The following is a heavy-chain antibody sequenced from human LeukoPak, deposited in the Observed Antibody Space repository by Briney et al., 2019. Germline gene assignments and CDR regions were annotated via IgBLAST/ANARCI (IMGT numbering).Heavy chain of an antibody. V-gene: IGHV3-48*03. D-gene: IGHD6-13*01. J-gene: IGHJ4*02. CDR3: AKDHSSSCAYFDY. CDR2: ISVRAATI. Sequence: GGSLRLSCAASGFGFGQYEMNWVRQAPGKGLEWIAYISVRAATIYYGDSVEGRFTISRDDAKNSLYLQMNGLRVEDTAIYYCAKDHSSSCAYFDYWGQGTLVTVSS. CDR1: GFGFGQYE.